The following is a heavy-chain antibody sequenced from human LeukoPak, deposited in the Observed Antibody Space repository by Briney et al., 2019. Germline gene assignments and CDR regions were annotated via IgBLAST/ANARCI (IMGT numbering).Heavy chain of an antibody. CDR3: AGIDSSGYHPYYYYYMDV. Sequence: PGGSLRRSCAASGFSFRSYWRSWVRQAPGKGLEWMANINQDGSEKYYVDSVKGRFTISRDNAKKSLYLQMNSLRVEDTAVYYCAGIDSSGYHPYYYYYMDVWGTGTTVTISS. CDR2: INQDGSEK. J-gene: IGHJ6*03. D-gene: IGHD3-22*01. V-gene: IGHV3-7*02. CDR1: GFSFRSYW.